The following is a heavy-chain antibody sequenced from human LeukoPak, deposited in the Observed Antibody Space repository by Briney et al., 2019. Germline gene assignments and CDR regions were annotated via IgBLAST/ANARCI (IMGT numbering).Heavy chain of an antibody. V-gene: IGHV4-39*01. CDR3: ARGGSYSSSWYVDY. Sequence: SETLSLTCTVSGGSISSSSYNWGWIRQPPGKGLEWIGSIYYSGSTYYNPSLKSRVTISVDTSKNQFSLKLSSVTAADTAVYYCARGGSYSSSWYVDYWGQGTLVTVSS. CDR1: GGSISSSSYN. J-gene: IGHJ4*02. D-gene: IGHD6-13*01. CDR2: IYYSGST.